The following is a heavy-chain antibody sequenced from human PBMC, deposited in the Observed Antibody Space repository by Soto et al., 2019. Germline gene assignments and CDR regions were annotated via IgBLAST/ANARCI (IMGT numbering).Heavy chain of an antibody. CDR3: ARGHDSGYDSNWFDP. D-gene: IGHD5-12*01. CDR1: GGSISSGGYY. V-gene: IGHV4-31*03. CDR2: IYYSGST. Sequence: SETLSLTCTVSGGSISSGGYYWSWIRQHPGKGLEWIGYIYYSGSTYYNPSLKSRVTISVDTSKNQFSMKLSSVTAADTAVYYCARGHDSGYDSNWFDPWGQGTLVTVSS. J-gene: IGHJ5*02.